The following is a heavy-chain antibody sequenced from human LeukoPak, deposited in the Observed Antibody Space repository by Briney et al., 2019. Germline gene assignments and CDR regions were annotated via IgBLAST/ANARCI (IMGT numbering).Heavy chain of an antibody. CDR1: GFTFSTYG. Sequence: PGGSLRLSCAASGFTFSTYGMHWVRQAPGKGLEWVALITYDGYYKYYSDSVKGRFTISSDTSKNTLSLQMNSLRAEDTAVYYCAKDRDWYYFDYWGQGTLVTVSS. J-gene: IGHJ4*02. CDR2: ITYDGYYK. D-gene: IGHD5-24*01. V-gene: IGHV3-30*18. CDR3: AKDRDWYYFDY.